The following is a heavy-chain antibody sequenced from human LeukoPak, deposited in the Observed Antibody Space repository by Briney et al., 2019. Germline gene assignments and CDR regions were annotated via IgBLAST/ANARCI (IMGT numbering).Heavy chain of an antibody. CDR2: ISSSSSYI. V-gene: IGHV3-21*01. D-gene: IGHD2-2*02. CDR3: ARDAVVVVPAAIHP. Sequence: PGGSLRLSCAASGFTFSTYAMNWVRQAPGKGLEWVSSISSSSSYIYYADSVKGRFTISRDNAKNSLYRQMNSLRAEDTAVYYCARDAVVVVPAAIHPWGQGTLVTVSS. CDR1: GFTFSTYA. J-gene: IGHJ5*02.